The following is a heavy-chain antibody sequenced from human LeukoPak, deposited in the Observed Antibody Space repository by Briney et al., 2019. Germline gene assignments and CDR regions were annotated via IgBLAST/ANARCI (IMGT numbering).Heavy chain of an antibody. Sequence: SVKVSCKASGGTFSSYAISGVRQAPGQGLEWMGRIIPILGIANYAQKFQGRVTITADKSTSTAYMELSSLRPEDTAVYYCARSSGATTEGVDYWGQGTLVTVSS. D-gene: IGHD1-26*01. CDR2: IIPILGIA. J-gene: IGHJ4*02. V-gene: IGHV1-69*04. CDR3: ARSSGATTEGVDY. CDR1: GGTFSSYA.